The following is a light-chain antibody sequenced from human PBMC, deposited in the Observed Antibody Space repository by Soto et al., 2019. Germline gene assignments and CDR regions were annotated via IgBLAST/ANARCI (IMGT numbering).Light chain of an antibody. CDR1: QSISTN. CDR2: DAS. CDR3: QQYDNWPPWT. V-gene: IGKV3-15*01. J-gene: IGKJ1*01. Sequence: EILMTQSPAALSVSPGERATLSCRASQSISTNLAWYQQKVGQAPRLLIYDASTRAAGIPARFSGSGSGTEFTLTISRMRSEDFAVYYCQQYDNWPPWTFGQGTKVDIK.